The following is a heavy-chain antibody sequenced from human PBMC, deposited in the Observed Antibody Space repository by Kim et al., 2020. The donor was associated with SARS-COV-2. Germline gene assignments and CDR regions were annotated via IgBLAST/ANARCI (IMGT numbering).Heavy chain of an antibody. D-gene: IGHD3-22*01. J-gene: IGHJ4*02. CDR3: ARSFIYYDSSGYYDY. Sequence: PSLKGRVTISVDTSKNQFSLKLSSVTAADTAVYYCARSFIYYDSSGYYDYWGQGTLVTVSS. V-gene: IGHV4-4*09.